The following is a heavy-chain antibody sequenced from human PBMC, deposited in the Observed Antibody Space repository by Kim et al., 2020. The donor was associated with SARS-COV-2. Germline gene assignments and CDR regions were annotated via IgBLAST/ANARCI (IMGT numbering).Heavy chain of an antibody. CDR1: GFTFSSYG. Sequence: GGSLRLSCAASGFTFSSYGMHWVRQAPGKGLEWVAVISYDGSSKYYGESVKGRFTISRDNSENTLYLQMNSLRAEDTAVYYCAREEILAVYYYDLGM. CDR3: AREEILAVYYYDLGM. J-gene: IGHJ6*01. D-gene: IGHD3-9*01. V-gene: IGHV3-30*03. CDR2: ISYDGSSK.